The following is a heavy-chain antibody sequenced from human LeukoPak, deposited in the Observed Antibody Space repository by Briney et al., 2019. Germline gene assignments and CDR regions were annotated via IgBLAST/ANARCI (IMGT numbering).Heavy chain of an antibody. V-gene: IGHV3-7*01. CDR2: IKQDGSEK. CDR1: GFTFSDYY. J-gene: IGHJ4*02. Sequence: GGSLRLSCAASGFTFSDYYMSWVRQAPGKGLEWVANIKQDGSEKYYVDSVKGRFTISRDNAKNSLYLQMNSLRAEDTAVYYCARDWRGFDYWGQGTLVTVSS. CDR3: ARDWRGFDY.